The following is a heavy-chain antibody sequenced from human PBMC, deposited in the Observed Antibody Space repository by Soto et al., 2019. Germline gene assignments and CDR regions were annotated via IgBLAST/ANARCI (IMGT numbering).Heavy chain of an antibody. D-gene: IGHD1-20*01. J-gene: IGHJ6*02. CDR2: IYSGGST. V-gene: IGHV3-53*01. CDR1: GFTVSSNY. Sequence: PGGSLRLSCAASGFTVSSNYMSWVRQAPGKGLEWVSVIYSGGSTYYADSVKGRFTISRDNSKNTLYLQMNSLRAEDTAVYYCARDVVTGTGGNYSYGMDVWGQGTTVTVSS. CDR3: ARDVVTGTGGNYSYGMDV.